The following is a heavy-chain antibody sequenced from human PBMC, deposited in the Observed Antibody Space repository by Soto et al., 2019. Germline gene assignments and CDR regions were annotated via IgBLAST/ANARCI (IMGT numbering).Heavy chain of an antibody. CDR1: GFTFSSYG. J-gene: IGHJ4*02. Sequence: QVQLVESGGGVVQPGRSLRLSCAASGFTFSSYGMHWVRQAPGKGLEWVAVIWYDGSNKYYADSVKGRFTISRDNSKNTLYLQMNSLRAEDTAVYYCARVGENYYDSSVQPFDYWGQGTLVTVSS. CDR2: IWYDGSNK. CDR3: ARVGENYYDSSVQPFDY. V-gene: IGHV3-33*01. D-gene: IGHD3-22*01.